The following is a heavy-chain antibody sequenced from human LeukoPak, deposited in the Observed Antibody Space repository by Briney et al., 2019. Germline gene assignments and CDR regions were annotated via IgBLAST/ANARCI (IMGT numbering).Heavy chain of an antibody. V-gene: IGHV1-46*01. CDR1: GYTFTSYY. D-gene: IGHD6-13*01. CDR3: ARAYRIAAAGPYFDY. Sequence: ASVKVSCKASGYTFTSYYMHWVRQAPGQGLEWMGIINPSGGSTSYAQKFRGRVTMTRDTSTSTVYMELSSLRSEDTAVYYCARAYRIAAAGPYFDYWGQGTLVTVSS. J-gene: IGHJ4*02. CDR2: INPSGGST.